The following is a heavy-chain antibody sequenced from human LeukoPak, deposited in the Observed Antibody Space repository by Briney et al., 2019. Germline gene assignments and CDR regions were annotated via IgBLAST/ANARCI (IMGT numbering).Heavy chain of an antibody. CDR3: ARAPGPGHSSDFDY. D-gene: IGHD3-22*01. CDR1: GGSFSGYY. CDR2: INHSGST. V-gene: IGHV4-34*01. Sequence: SETLSLTCAVYGGSFSGYYWSWIRQPPGKGLEWIGEINHSGSTNYNPSLKSRVTISVDTSKNQFSLKLSSVTAADTAVYYCARAPGPGHSSDFDYWGQGTLVTVSS. J-gene: IGHJ4*02.